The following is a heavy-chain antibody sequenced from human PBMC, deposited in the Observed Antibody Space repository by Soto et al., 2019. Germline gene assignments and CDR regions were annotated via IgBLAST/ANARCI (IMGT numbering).Heavy chain of an antibody. CDR1: GYTFTSYG. CDR2: ISAYNGNT. D-gene: IGHD2-21*02. V-gene: IGHV1-18*04. CDR3: ARDVSGRYCGGDCYSEAWASFDY. J-gene: IGHJ4*02. Sequence: QVQLVQSGAEVKKPGASVKVSCKASGYTFTSYGISWVRQAPGQGLEWMGWISAYNGNTNYAQKLQGRVTMTTDTSTSTAYMELRSLRSDATAVYSCARDVSGRYCGGDCYSEAWASFDYWVQGPLVTVSS.